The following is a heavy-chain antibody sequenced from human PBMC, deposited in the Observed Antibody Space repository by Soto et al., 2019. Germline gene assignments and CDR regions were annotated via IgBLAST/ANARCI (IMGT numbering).Heavy chain of an antibody. Sequence: SETLSLTCAVYGGSFSGYYWSWIRQPPGKGLEWIGEINHSGSTNYNPSLKSRVTISVDTSKNQFSLKLSSVTAADTAVYYCARGRRHYYYYYMDVWGKGTTVTVSS. J-gene: IGHJ6*03. CDR3: ARGRRHYYYYYMDV. CDR2: INHSGST. CDR1: GGSFSGYY. V-gene: IGHV4-34*01.